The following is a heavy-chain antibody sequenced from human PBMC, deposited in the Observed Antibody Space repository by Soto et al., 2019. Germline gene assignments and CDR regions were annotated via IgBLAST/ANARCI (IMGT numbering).Heavy chain of an antibody. CDR1: GDSISNYY. V-gene: IGHV4-59*01. D-gene: IGHD1-7*01. J-gene: IGHJ4*02. CDR3: ARRQNWNYIFDN. CDR2: PYYSGST. Sequence: PSETLSLTCTVSGDSISNYYWSWIRQSPGKGLEWIGCPYYSGSTNYNPSLKSRVTMSIDASKTRFSLRLRSVTAADTAVYYCARRQNWNYIFDNWGQGTLVTVSS.